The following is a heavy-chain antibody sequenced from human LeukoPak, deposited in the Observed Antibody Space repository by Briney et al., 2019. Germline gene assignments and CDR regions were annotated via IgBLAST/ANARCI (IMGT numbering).Heavy chain of an antibody. V-gene: IGHV3-21*01. Sequence: GGSLRLSCAASGFTFSSYSMNWVRQAPGKGLEWVSSITSSSYIYYADSVKGRFTIFRDNAKNSLYLQMNSLRAEDTAVYYCAREPYYYGSGSYIDYWGQGTLVTVSS. CDR1: GFTFSSYS. D-gene: IGHD3-10*01. CDR2: ITSSSYI. J-gene: IGHJ4*02. CDR3: AREPYYYGSGSYIDY.